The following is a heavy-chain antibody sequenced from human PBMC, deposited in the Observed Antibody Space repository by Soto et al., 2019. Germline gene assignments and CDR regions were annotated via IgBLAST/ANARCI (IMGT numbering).Heavy chain of an antibody. J-gene: IGHJ4*02. Sequence: QVQLQESGPGLVKPSGTLSLTCPVSGGSFTSNNWWTWVRQPPGQGLEWIGEIYRTGSTNYNPSLKGRFTITLNKSENQFSVKVTSLTAADTAVYYCASRDTGSSVDYWGQGTLVTLSS. CDR2: IYRTGST. D-gene: IGHD3-22*01. V-gene: IGHV4-4*02. CDR1: GGSFTSNNW. CDR3: ASRDTGSSVDY.